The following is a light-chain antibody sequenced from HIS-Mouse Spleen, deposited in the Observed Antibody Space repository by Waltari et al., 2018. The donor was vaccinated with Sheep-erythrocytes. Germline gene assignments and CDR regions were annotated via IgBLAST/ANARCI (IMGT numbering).Light chain of an antibody. CDR1: SSDVGSYNL. Sequence: GQSITISCTGTSSDVGSYNLVSWYQQHPGKAPKLMIYEGSKRPAGVSNRFSGSKSGNTASLTISGLQAEDEADYYCCSYAGSSTPWVFGGGTKLTVL. CDR2: EGS. J-gene: IGLJ3*02. V-gene: IGLV2-23*01. CDR3: CSYAGSSTPWV.